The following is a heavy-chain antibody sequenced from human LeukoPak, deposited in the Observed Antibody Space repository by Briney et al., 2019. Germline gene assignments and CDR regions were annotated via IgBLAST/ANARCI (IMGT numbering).Heavy chain of an antibody. J-gene: IGHJ6*03. CDR2: IKQDGSEK. D-gene: IGHD2-15*01. CDR3: ASGGGYMDV. CDR1: GFTFSSSW. Sequence: GGSLRLSCAASGFTFSSSWMSWVRQAPGKGLEWVANIKQDGSEKYYVDSVKGRFTISRDNAKNSLYLQMNSLRAEDTAMYYCASGGGYMDVWGKGTTVTISS. V-gene: IGHV3-7*01.